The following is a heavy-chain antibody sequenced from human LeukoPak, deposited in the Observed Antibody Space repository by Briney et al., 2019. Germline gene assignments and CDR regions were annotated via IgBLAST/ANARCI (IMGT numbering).Heavy chain of an antibody. Sequence: GGSLRLSCAASVFTFTTYSMNWVRQAPGKGLEWVSSISSSSTYIYYADSVKGRFTISRDNAKNSLYLQMNSLRAEDTAVYYCGTWTTVASYFDYWGQGTLVTVSS. J-gene: IGHJ4*02. CDR3: GTWTTVASYFDY. D-gene: IGHD4-17*01. V-gene: IGHV3-21*06. CDR1: VFTFTTYS. CDR2: ISSSSTYI.